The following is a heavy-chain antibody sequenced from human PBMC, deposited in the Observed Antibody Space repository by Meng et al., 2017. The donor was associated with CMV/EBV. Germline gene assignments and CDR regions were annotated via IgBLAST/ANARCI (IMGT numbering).Heavy chain of an antibody. D-gene: IGHD1-26*01. J-gene: IGHJ5*02. CDR3: ARGVGGWFDP. V-gene: IGHV4-34*01. CDR1: GGSFSGYY. CDR2: INHSGST. Sequence: QGQLQQWGAVRLKPSETLSLPCAVYGGSFSGYYWSWIRQPPGKGLEWIGEINHSGSTNYNPSLKSRVTISVDTSKNQFSLKLSSVTAADTAVYYCARGVGGWFDPWGQGTLVTVSS.